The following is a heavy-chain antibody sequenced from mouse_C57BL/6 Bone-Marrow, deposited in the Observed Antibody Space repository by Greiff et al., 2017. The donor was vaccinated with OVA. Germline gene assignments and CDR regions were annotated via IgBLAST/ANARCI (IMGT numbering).Heavy chain of an antibody. CDR2: IDPANGNT. CDR3: ARKLKSLYYAMDY. D-gene: IGHD1-3*01. CDR1: GFNIKNTY. Sequence: EVQRVESVAELVRPGASVKLSCTASGFNIKNTYMHWVKQRPEQGLEWIGRIDPANGNTKYAPKFQGKATITADTSSNTAYLQLSSLTSEDTAIYYCARKLKSLYYAMDYWGQGTPVTVSS. V-gene: IGHV14-3*01. J-gene: IGHJ4*01.